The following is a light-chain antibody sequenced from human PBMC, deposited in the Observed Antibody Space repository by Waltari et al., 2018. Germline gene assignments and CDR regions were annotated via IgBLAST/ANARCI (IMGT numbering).Light chain of an antibody. CDR1: QGISSF. CDR2: AAS. Sequence: QLTQSPSSLSASVGARVTITFRASQGISSFLAWYQQKAGKAPKLLIYAASTLQSGVPSRFSGSGSGTDFTLTISSLQPEDFATYYCQQLNSYPPTFGGGTKVEIK. V-gene: IGKV1-9*01. J-gene: IGKJ4*01. CDR3: QQLNSYPPT.